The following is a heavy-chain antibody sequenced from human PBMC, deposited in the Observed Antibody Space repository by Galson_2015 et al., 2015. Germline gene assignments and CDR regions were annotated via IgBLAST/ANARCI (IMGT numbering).Heavy chain of an antibody. CDR3: AKEKLGTSWVSFDI. Sequence: LRISGAASGVTFDDYRLHWVRQAPGRGLEWVSLIDKKGGKEFYGDSVKVRYDISSDNRRPALYLQMNSLGDEDSALYYCAKEKLGTSWVSFDIWSQGTMVTVSS. J-gene: IGHJ3*02. CDR2: IDKKGGKE. CDR1: GVTFDDYR. D-gene: IGHD3-16*01. V-gene: IGHV3-43*01.